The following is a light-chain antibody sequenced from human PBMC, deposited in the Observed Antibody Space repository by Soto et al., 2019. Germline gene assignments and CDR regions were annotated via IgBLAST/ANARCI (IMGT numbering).Light chain of an antibody. CDR2: SAS. Sequence: DIQMTQSPSSLSASIGDRVTITCRASQDIGNDLNWYQQKPGKAPKRLIYSASRLQSGVPSRFSGSGSETEFTLTISSLQPEDFAIYYCLQHYTYPLTFGGGTKVEIK. CDR1: QDIGND. CDR3: LQHYTYPLT. J-gene: IGKJ4*01. V-gene: IGKV1-17*01.